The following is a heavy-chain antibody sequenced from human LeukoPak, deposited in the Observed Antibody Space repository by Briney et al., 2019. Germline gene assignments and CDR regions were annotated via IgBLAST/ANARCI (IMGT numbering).Heavy chain of an antibody. V-gene: IGHV3-23*01. CDR1: GFTVSSYA. CDR2: ISGSGGST. CDR3: AKAGVTRIEYYYYYMDV. D-gene: IGHD4-17*01. Sequence: GESLRLFCAASGFTVSSYAMSWVRQAPGKGLEWVSAISGSGGSTYYADSVKGRFTISRDNSKNTLYLQMNSLRAEDTAVYYCAKAGVTRIEYYYYYMDVWGKGTTVTVSS. J-gene: IGHJ6*03.